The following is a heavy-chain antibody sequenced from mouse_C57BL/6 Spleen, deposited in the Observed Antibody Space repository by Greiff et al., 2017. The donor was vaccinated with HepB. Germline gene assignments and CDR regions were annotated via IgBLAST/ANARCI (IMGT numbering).Heavy chain of an antibody. V-gene: IGHV1-59*01. D-gene: IGHD2-5*01. CDR1: GYTFTSYW. J-gene: IGHJ3*01. CDR2: IDPSDSYT. CDR3: ARGSNWFAY. Sequence: VQLQQPGAELVRPGTSVKLSCKASGYTFTSYWMHWVKQRPGQGLEWIGVIDPSDSYTNYNQKFKGKATLTVDTSSSTAYMQLSSLTSEDSAVYYCARGSNWFAYWGQGTLVTVSA.